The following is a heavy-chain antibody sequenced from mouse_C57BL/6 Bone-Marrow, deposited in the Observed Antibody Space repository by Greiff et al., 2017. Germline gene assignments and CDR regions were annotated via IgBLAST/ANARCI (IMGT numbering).Heavy chain of an antibody. Sequence: VHVKQSGAELVRPGASVKLSCTASGFNIKDDYMHWVKQRPEQGLEWIGWIDPENGDTEYASKFQGKATITADTSSNTAYLQLSSLTSEDTAVYYCTTVSSYYYDYGWFAYWGQGTLVTVSA. V-gene: IGHV14-4*01. D-gene: IGHD2-4*01. CDR2: IDPENGDT. CDR1: GFNIKDDY. J-gene: IGHJ3*01. CDR3: TTVSSYYYDYGWFAY.